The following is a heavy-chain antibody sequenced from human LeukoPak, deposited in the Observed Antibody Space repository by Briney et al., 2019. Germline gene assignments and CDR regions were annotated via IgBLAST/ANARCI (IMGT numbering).Heavy chain of an antibody. CDR1: GFTFGSYA. D-gene: IGHD1-26*01. CDR2: IGASGDRT. Sequence: GGSLRLSCAASGFTFGSYAMSWVRQAPGRGREWVSSIGASGDRTYSADYVKGRFTISRDNSKKTLYLQMNSLRAEDTAIYYCAKVHYTGSFPGSFPGRNYFDSWGQGTLVTVSS. J-gene: IGHJ4*02. CDR3: AKVHYTGSFPGSFPGRNYFDS. V-gene: IGHV3-23*01.